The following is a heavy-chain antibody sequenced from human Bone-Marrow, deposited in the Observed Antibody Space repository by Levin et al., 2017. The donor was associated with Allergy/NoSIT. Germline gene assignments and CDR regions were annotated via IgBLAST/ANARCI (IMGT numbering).Heavy chain of an antibody. J-gene: IGHJ4*02. CDR1: GFSLTTTGVG. CDR2: LNWDDTQ. Sequence: QTLSLTCTFSGFSLTTTGVGVVWIRQPPGKALEWLALLNWDDTQRYSPSLSARLSTTKDTSKNQVVLTMTNMDPVDTATYYCAHRTQTGSFAYWGQGALVTVSS. V-gene: IGHV2-5*02. CDR3: AHRTQTGSFAY.